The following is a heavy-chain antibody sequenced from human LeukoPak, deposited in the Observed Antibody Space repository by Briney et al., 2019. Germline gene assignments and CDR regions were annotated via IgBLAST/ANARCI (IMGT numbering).Heavy chain of an antibody. J-gene: IGHJ3*01. CDR2: ISYDGSNK. Sequence: PGGSLRLSCAASGFTFSGYGMHWVRQAPGKGLEWVALISYDGSNKNYVDAVRGRFTISRDNSKNTLYLQMNSLRAEDTAVYYCVKVPRSGCCAFDVWGQGTMVTVSS. CDR1: GFTFSGYG. CDR3: VKVPRSGCCAFDV. D-gene: IGHD6-19*01. V-gene: IGHV3-30*18.